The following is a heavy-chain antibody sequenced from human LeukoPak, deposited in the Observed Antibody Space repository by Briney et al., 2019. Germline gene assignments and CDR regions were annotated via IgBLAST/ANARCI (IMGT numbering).Heavy chain of an antibody. CDR3: ARDTGEGAGDYARDLDY. D-gene: IGHD4-17*01. CDR2: ISTDKGNT. J-gene: IGHJ4*02. CDR1: GYIFTSYG. Sequence: ASVKVSCKASGYIFTSYGISWVRQAPGQGLEWMGWISTDKGNTNYAQKFQGRVTMTTDTSTSTVYMELRSLRSDDTAVFYCARDTGEGAGDYARDLDYWGQGTLVTVSS. V-gene: IGHV1-18*01.